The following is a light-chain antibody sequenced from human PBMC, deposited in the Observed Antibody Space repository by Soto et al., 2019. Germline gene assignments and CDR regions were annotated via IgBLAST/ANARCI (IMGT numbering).Light chain of an antibody. J-gene: IGLJ2*01. Sequence: QSVLTQSPSASASLGASVKLTCPLSSGHSNYAIAWHQQQPENGPRYLMKLNSDGSHSNGDGIADRFSGSSSGAERYLTICSLQSEDESDYYCQTWGAGIVVFGGGTEVTVL. CDR2: LNSDGSH. CDR3: QTWGAGIVV. CDR1: SGHSNYA. V-gene: IGLV4-69*01.